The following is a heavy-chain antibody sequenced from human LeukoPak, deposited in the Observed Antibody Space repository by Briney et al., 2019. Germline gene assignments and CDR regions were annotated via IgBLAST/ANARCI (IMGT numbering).Heavy chain of an antibody. CDR2: VYASGTT. Sequence: SETLSLTCTVSSGSISSGSYYWSWIRQPAGKGLEWIGRVYASGTTNYNPSLKSRVTISIDTSKNQFSLKLSFVTAADTAVYYCARDNDSFDYWGQGTLVTVSS. V-gene: IGHV4-61*02. CDR1: SGSISSGSYY. D-gene: IGHD3-3*01. CDR3: ARDNDSFDY. J-gene: IGHJ4*02.